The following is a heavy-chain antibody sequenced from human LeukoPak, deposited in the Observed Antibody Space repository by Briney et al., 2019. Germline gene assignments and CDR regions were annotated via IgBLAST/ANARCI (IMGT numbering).Heavy chain of an antibody. V-gene: IGHV1-8*02. CDR3: ARASGDYYYYGMDV. CDR1: GYTISDYF. J-gene: IGHJ6*02. CDR2: MDPNSGNT. Sequence: EASVKVSCKASGYTISDYFMHWVRQATGQGLEWMGWMDPNSGNTGYAQKFQGRVTMTRNTSISTAYMELSSLKSEDTAVYYCARASGDYYYYGMDVWGQGTTVTVSS. D-gene: IGHD3-10*01.